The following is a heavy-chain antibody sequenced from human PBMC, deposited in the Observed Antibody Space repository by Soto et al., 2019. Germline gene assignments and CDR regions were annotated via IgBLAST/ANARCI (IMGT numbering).Heavy chain of an antibody. J-gene: IGHJ4*02. Sequence: QVQLVQSGAEVKKPGASVKVSCKASGYTFTSYYISWVRQAPGQGLEWMGWISAYNGNTNYAQKLQGRVTMTTDTTTSTANTELRSLRADDTAVYYCARDTPPADYWGQGTLVTVSS. CDR3: ARDTPPADY. CDR2: ISAYNGNT. V-gene: IGHV1-18*01. CDR1: GYTFTSYY.